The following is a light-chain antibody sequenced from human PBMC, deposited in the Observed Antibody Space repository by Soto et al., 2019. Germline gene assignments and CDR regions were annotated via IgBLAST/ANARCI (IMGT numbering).Light chain of an antibody. CDR2: DTS. Sequence: EIVLTQSPGTLSLSPGERATLSCRASQSVRDMYLAWYQQKPGQAPSLLIYDTSTRATGVPDRFSGSGSGTDFALTISRVEPEDFAIYFCQQYGSSPGTFGQGTKVEI. CDR1: QSVRDMY. J-gene: IGKJ1*01. CDR3: QQYGSSPGT. V-gene: IGKV3-20*01.